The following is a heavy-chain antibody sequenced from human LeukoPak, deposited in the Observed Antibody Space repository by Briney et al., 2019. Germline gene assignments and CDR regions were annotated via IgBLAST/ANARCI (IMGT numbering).Heavy chain of an antibody. CDR3: AKKETTVTTFFEN. CDR1: GFTFSSYA. CDR2: ISASGGST. V-gene: IGHV3-23*01. Sequence: PGGSLRLSCAAPGFTFSSYALSWVRQAPGKGLEWVSGISASGGSTYYADPVKGRFTISRDNSKNTLYLQMNSLRAEDTAVYYCAKKETTVTTFFENWGQGTLVTVSS. J-gene: IGHJ4*02. D-gene: IGHD4-17*01.